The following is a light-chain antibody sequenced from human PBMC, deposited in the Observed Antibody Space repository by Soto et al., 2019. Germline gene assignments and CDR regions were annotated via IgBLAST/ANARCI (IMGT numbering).Light chain of an antibody. CDR3: QEYNGHSSST. CDR2: EAS. CDR1: QSGNRW. V-gene: IGKV1-5*03. J-gene: IGKJ1*01. Sequence: DIQMTQSPSTLSVSVGDRVTITCRASQSGNRWLAWYQQKPGRAPKLLIYEASRLESGVPSRFSGSGSGTEFTLTISSLQPDDFATYYCQEYNGHSSSTFGQGTKVEVK.